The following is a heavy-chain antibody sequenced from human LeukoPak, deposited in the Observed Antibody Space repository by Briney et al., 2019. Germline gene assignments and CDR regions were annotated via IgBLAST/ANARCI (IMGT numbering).Heavy chain of an antibody. D-gene: IGHD6-19*01. CDR2: IYTSGST. CDR3: AREARYSSGWYPFDY. J-gene: IGHJ4*02. CDR1: GGSISSYY. V-gene: IGHV4-4*07. Sequence: SETLSLTCTVSGGSISSYYWSWIRQPAGQGLEWIGRIYTSGSTNYNPSLKSRVTMSVDTSKNQFSLKLSSVTAADTAVYYCAREARYSSGWYPFDYWGQGTLVTVSS.